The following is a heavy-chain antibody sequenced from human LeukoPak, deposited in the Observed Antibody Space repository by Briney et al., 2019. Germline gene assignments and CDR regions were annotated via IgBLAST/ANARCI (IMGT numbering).Heavy chain of an antibody. CDR3: ARNSSKIDPSGGWFDT. V-gene: IGHV4-39*01. CDR2: VYYTGSP. Sequence: SETLSLTCSVSGASINSGFDYWAWLRQPPGMGLEWMATVYYTGSPYYNPSLKNRVTLSADTSKNQFSLKLTSVTAADTGRYYCARNSSKIDPSGGWFDTWGQGILVTVSS. CDR1: GASINSGFDY. D-gene: IGHD4-23*01. J-gene: IGHJ5*02.